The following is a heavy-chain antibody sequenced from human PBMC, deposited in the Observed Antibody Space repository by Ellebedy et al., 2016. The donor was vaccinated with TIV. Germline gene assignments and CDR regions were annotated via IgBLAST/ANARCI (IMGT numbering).Heavy chain of an antibody. J-gene: IGHJ5*02. Sequence: PGGSLRLSCAASGFTFSDHYMDWVRQAPGKGLAWIGSIRSEAYGGTTEYAPSVKGRFIISRDDSKNSLHLQMNSLKNEDTAVYYCAREVRREWFDPWGQGTLVTVSS. CDR1: GFTFSDHY. V-gene: IGHV3-72*01. CDR3: AREVRREWFDP. D-gene: IGHD1-26*01. CDR2: IRSEAYGGTT.